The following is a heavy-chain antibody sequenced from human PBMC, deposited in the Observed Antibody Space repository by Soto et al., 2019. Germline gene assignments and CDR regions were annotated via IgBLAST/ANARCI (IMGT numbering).Heavy chain of an antibody. Sequence: PGGSLRLSCAASGFTFSSYAMSWVRQAPGKGLEWVSAISGSGGSTYYADSVKGRFTISRDNSKNTLYLQMNSLRAEDTAVYYCVKGGSIAARDARNWFDPWGQGTLVTVSS. V-gene: IGHV3-23*01. J-gene: IGHJ5*02. CDR3: VKGGSIAARDARNWFDP. D-gene: IGHD6-6*01. CDR2: ISGSGGST. CDR1: GFTFSSYA.